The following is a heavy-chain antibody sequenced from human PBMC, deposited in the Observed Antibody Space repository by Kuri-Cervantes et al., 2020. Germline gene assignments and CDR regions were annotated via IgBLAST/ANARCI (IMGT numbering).Heavy chain of an antibody. J-gene: IGHJ4*02. D-gene: IGHD3-16*01. CDR3: TTGMI. CDR1: GFTFSSYA. V-gene: IGHV3-30*04. Sequence: GESLKISCAASGFTFSSYAMHWVRQAPGKGLEWVALIWDDGGNRYYAESVRGRFSISRDNSKNTLYLQMNSLKTEDSAVYYCTTGMIWGQGILVTVSS. CDR2: IWDDGGNR.